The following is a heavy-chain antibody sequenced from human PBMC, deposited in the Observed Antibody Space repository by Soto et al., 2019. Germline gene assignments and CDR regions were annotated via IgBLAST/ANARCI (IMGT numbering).Heavy chain of an antibody. CDR1: GDSISTYY. CDR2: IYYSGST. D-gene: IGHD6-13*01. V-gene: IGHV4-59*01. J-gene: IGHJ5*02. Sequence: PSETLSLTCTVSGDSISTYYWSWIRQPPGKGLEWIGYIYYSGSTNYNPSLKSRVTISVDTSKNQFSLKLSSVTAADTAVYYCARDAGIAAAGINWFDPWGQGTLVTVSS. CDR3: ARDAGIAAAGINWFDP.